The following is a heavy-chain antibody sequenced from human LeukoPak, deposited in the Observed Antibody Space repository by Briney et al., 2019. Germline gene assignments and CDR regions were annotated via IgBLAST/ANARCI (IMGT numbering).Heavy chain of an antibody. D-gene: IGHD4-17*01. Sequence: SETLSLTCAVYGGSFSGYYWSWIRQPPGKGLEWIGEINHSGSTNYNPSLKSRVTISVDTSKNQFSLKLSSVTAADTAVCYCASRPNYGAIDPWAREPWSPSPQ. CDR1: GGSFSGYY. CDR3: ASRPNYGAIDP. CDR2: INHSGST. V-gene: IGHV4-34*01. J-gene: IGHJ5*02.